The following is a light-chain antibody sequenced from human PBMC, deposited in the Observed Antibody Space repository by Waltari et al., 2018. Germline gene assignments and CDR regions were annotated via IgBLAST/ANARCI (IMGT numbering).Light chain of an antibody. CDR1: QGINSY. CDR2: AAS. Sequence: DIQVTQSPSFLSASVVDGVTITCRASQGINSYLAWYQQNPGKAPKLLIYAASTLQSGVPSRFSGSESGTEFTLTISSLQPEDFATYYCQQLHTYPITFGQGTLLEIK. J-gene: IGKJ5*01. CDR3: QQLHTYPIT. V-gene: IGKV1-9*01.